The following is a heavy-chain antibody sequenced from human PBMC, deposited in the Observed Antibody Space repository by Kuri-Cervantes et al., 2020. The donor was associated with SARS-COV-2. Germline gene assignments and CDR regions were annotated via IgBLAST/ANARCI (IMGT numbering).Heavy chain of an antibody. CDR2: ISGSGGST. J-gene: IGHJ6*01. Sequence: GGSLRLSCAASGFTFSDYYMNWIRQAPGKGLEWVSAISGSGGSTYYADSVKGRFTISRDNSKNTLYLQMNSLRAEDSAIYFCARWGTGFCTSGSCHNSVWYGMDVWGPGTTVTVSS. CDR1: GFTFSDYY. D-gene: IGHD2-15*01. CDR3: ARWGTGFCTSGSCHNSVWYGMDV. V-gene: IGHV3-23*01.